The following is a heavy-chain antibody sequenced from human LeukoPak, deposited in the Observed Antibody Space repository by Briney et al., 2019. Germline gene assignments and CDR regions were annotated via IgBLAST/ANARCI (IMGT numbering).Heavy chain of an antibody. V-gene: IGHV3-33*01. D-gene: IGHD3-10*01. CDR2: IWYDGSNK. CDR3: ARLGFNVRGSYYYYYGMDV. Sequence: GRSLRLSCAASGFTFSSYGMHWVRQAPGKGLEWVAVIWYDGSNKYYADSVKGRFTISRDNSKNTLYLQMNSLRAEDTAVYYCARLGFNVRGSYYYYYGMDVWGQGTTVTVSS. J-gene: IGHJ6*02. CDR1: GFTFSSYG.